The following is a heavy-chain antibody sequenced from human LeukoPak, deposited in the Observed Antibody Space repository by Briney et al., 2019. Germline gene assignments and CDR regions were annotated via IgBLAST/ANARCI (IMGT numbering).Heavy chain of an antibody. V-gene: IGHV1-46*04. Sequence: ASVKVSCKASGYSFTSYYVHCVRQAPEQGLEWVGVINPSDGGTISAQKLQDRVALTRDTSTSTVYMEMSSLKSDDTAVYYCARGPLLGYDTNDSGFDIWGQGTLVTVSS. J-gene: IGHJ3*02. CDR2: INPSDGGT. CDR1: GYSFTSYY. D-gene: IGHD3-22*01. CDR3: ARGPLLGYDTNDSGFDI.